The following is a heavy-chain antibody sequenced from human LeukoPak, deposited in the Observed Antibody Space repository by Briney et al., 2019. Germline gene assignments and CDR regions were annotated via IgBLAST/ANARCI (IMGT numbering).Heavy chain of an antibody. CDR1: GGSITSYY. J-gene: IGHJ4*02. CDR3: ARHKSESGYYTAFHF. CDR2: ISYSGST. V-gene: IGHV4-59*08. D-gene: IGHD3-3*01. Sequence: SETLSLTCIVSGGSITSYYRSWIRQPPGKGLEWIGYISYSGSTNYSPSLKSRVTISVDTSKNQFYLKLNSVTAADTAVYYCARHKSESGYYTAFHFWGPGILVTVSS.